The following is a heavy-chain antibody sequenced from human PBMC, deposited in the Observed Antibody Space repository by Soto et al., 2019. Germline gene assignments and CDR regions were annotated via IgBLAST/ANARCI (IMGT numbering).Heavy chain of an antibody. J-gene: IGHJ5*02. CDR2: ISGSGGST. Sequence: PGGSLRLSCAASGFTFSSYAMSWVRQAPGKGLEWVSAISGSGGSTYYADSVKGRFTISRDNSKNTLYLQMNSLRAEDTAVYYCARVFSSGPNYWFAPWAQGTLVTVSS. D-gene: IGHD6-19*01. V-gene: IGHV3-23*01. CDR3: ARVFSSGPNYWFAP. CDR1: GFTFSSYA.